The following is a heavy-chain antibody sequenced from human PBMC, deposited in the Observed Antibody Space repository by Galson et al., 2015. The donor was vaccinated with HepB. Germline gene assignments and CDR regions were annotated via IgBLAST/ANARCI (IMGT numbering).Heavy chain of an antibody. V-gene: IGHV1-46*03. CDR1: GYTFTSYY. Sequence: CKASGYTFTSYYMHWVRQAPGQGLEWMGIINPSGGSTSYAQKFQGRVTMTRDTSTSTVYMELSSLRSEDTAVYYCARDSPVEMATWCFYYWGQGTLVTVSS. J-gene: IGHJ4*02. D-gene: IGHD5-24*01. CDR3: ARDSPVEMATWCFYY. CDR2: INPSGGST.